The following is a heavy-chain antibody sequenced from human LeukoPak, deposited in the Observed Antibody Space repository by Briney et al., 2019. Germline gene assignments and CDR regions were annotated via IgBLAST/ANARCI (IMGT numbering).Heavy chain of an antibody. J-gene: IGHJ4*02. CDR2: IWYDGRTK. D-gene: IGHD6-19*01. V-gene: IGHV3-33*01. CDR1: GFIFSNYG. CDR3: AREWGRIAVAGGPGY. Sequence: PGGSLRLSCEVSGFIFSNYGMHWVRQAPGKGLEWVALIWYDGRTKFQADSVRGRFTISRDNSANTLYLQMSSLRVEDTAVYYCAREWGRIAVAGGPGYWGQGALVTVSS.